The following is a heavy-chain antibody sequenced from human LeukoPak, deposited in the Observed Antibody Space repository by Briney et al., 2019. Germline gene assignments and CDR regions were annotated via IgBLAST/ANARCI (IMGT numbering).Heavy chain of an antibody. CDR3: ARGGPVDTAMRWVRSAPTCAY. D-gene: IGHD5-18*01. CDR2: IIPIFGTA. Sequence: ASVKVSCKASGGTFSSYAISWVRQAPGQGLEWMGGIIPIFGTANYAQKFQGRVTITADKSTSTAYMELSSLRSEDTAVYYCARGGPVDTAMRWVRSAPTCAYWGQGTLVTVSS. J-gene: IGHJ4*02. CDR1: GGTFSSYA. V-gene: IGHV1-69*06.